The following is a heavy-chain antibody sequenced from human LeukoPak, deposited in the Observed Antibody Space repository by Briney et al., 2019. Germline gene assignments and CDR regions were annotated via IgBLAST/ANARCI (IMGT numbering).Heavy chain of an antibody. CDR2: IWHDGTYI. J-gene: IGHJ3*02. V-gene: IGHV3-33*01. Sequence: GGSLRLSCPASGFTFSYYTMQWLRQAPGKGLEWVAVIWHDGTYISYGDSVRGRFTISRDNSKNTLYLQMNSLRAEDTAVYYCAREGPTTAVGSGAPDIWGLGTMVTVSS. CDR3: AREGPTTAVGSGAPDI. D-gene: IGHD6-13*01. CDR1: GFTFSYYT.